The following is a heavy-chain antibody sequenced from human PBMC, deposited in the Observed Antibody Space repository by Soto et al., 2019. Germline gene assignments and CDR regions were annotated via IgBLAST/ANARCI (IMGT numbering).Heavy chain of an antibody. V-gene: IGHV4-39*01. Sequence: LQLQESGPGLVKPSETLSLTCTVSGGSISSSSYFWGWILQPPGNGMDWIGSIYYSGSTYYNPSLKSRGTISVDTSKNQFSLKLSPATAADTAVYYCARKTRAITISDHWGQGTLVTSS. CDR2: IYYSGST. J-gene: IGHJ4*02. CDR1: GGSISSSSYF. D-gene: IGHD5-12*01. CDR3: ARKTRAITISDH.